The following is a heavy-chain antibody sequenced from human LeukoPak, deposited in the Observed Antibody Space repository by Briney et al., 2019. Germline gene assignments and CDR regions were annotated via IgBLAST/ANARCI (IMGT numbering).Heavy chain of an antibody. J-gene: IGHJ6*03. CDR1: GGSIRSSSYY. CDR3: ARVSGQFYFYYYMDV. D-gene: IGHD6-19*01. CDR2: IYYSGST. V-gene: IGHV4-39*01. Sequence: SETLSLTCTVSGGSIRSSSYYWGWSRQPPGKGLEWIGNIYYSGSTHYNPSLKSRVTISVDTSKNQFSLRLSSVTAADTAVHYCARVSGQFYFYYYMDVWGKGTTVTISS.